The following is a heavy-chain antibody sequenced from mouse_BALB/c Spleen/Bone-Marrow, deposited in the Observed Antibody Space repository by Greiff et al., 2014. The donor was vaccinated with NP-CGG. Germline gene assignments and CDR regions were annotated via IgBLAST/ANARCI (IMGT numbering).Heavy chain of an antibody. Sequence: EVQLQQSGAELVKPGASVKLSCTASGFNIKDTYVHWVRQRPEQGLEWIGRIDPANGNTKYDPKFQGKATITADTSSNTAYLQLSSLTSVDTAVYYCASYYYGRSSFTYWGQGTLVTVSA. V-gene: IGHV14-3*02. CDR1: GFNIKDTY. CDR3: ASYYYGRSSFTY. D-gene: IGHD1-1*01. J-gene: IGHJ3*01. CDR2: IDPANGNT.